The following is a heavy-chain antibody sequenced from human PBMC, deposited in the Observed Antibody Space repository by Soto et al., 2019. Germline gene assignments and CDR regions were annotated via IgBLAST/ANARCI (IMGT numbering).Heavy chain of an antibody. CDR3: ARLEGLATISYYFDF. V-gene: IGHV4-39*01. CDR1: DDSINSDKYY. Sequence: PSETLSLTCSVSDDSINSDKYYWGWIRQPPGKGLELIGSIYYRGNAYYNPSLQTRVTMSLDKSRSQFSLKLNSVTAADSVVYFCARLEGLATISYYFDFWGPGALVTVSS. D-gene: IGHD3-9*01. CDR2: IYYRGNA. J-gene: IGHJ4*02.